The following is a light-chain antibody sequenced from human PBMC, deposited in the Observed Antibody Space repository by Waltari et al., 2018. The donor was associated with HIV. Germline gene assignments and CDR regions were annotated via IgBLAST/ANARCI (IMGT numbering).Light chain of an antibody. Sequence: DIVMTQSPLFLPVTLGQPASISCRSSQSLVYRDGNTYLNWFQQRPGQSPRRLIYKVSNRDSGVPDRLSGSGSGTDFTLTISRVEAEDVGVYYCMQGTHWPWTFGQGTKVEIK. CDR2: KVS. CDR3: MQGTHWPWT. J-gene: IGKJ1*01. V-gene: IGKV2-30*01. CDR1: QSLVYRDGNTY.